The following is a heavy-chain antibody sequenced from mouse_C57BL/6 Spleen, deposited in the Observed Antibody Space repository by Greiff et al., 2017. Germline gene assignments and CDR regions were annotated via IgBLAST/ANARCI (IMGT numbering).Heavy chain of an antibody. J-gene: IGHJ2*01. D-gene: IGHD1-1*01. CDR1: GYSITSDY. V-gene: IGHV3-8*01. CDR3: ARGPPFTTVVATDYFDY. CDR2: ISYSGST. Sequence: EVKLVESGPGLAKPSQTLSLTCSVTGYSITSDYWNWIRKFPGNKLEYMGYISYSGSTYYNPSLKSRISITRDTSKNQYYLQLNSVTTEDTATYYGARGPPFTTVVATDYFDYWGQGTTLTVSS.